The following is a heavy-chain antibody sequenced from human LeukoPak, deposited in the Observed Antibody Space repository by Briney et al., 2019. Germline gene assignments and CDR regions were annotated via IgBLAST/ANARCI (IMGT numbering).Heavy chain of an antibody. D-gene: IGHD2-2*01. CDR2: IYHSGST. CDR3: ASPRWSKDIVVVPQLRGRYAFDI. V-gene: IGHV4-38-2*01. Sequence: VKPSETLSLTCAVSGYSISSGYYWGWIRQPPGKGLEWIGSIYHSGSTYYNPSLKSRVTISVDTSKNQFSLKLSSVTAADTAVYYCASPRWSKDIVVVPQLRGRYAFDIWGQGTMVTVSS. CDR1: GYSISSGYY. J-gene: IGHJ3*02.